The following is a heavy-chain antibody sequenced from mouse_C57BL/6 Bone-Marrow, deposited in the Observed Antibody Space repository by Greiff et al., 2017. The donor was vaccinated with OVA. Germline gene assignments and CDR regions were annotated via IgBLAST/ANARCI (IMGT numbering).Heavy chain of an antibody. CDR3: ARGGYYGRNAMDY. CDR1: GYTFTSYW. Sequence: QVQLQQPGAELVKPGASVKLSCKASGYTFTSYWMQWVKQRPGQGLEWIGEIDPSDSYTNYNQKFKGKATLTVDTSSSTAYMQLSSLTSEDSAGYCRARGGYYGRNAMDYWGQGTSVTVSS. CDR2: IDPSDSYT. V-gene: IGHV1-50*01. D-gene: IGHD1-1*01. J-gene: IGHJ4*01.